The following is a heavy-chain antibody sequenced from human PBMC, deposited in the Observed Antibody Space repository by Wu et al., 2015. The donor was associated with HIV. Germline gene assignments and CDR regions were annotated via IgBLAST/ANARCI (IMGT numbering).Heavy chain of an antibody. J-gene: IGHJ3*02. CDR2: VNPNSDNT. Sequence: QVQLVQSGPEAKRPGASVKVSCKASYILTSNPIGWVRQAPGQGLEWMGWVNPNSDNTGYAQKFQGRVTITRSTSISTAYMELSSLRSEDTAMYYCASGRPGAFDIWGQGTMVTVSS. CDR1: YILTSNP. V-gene: IGHV1-8*01. CDR3: ASGRPGAFDI.